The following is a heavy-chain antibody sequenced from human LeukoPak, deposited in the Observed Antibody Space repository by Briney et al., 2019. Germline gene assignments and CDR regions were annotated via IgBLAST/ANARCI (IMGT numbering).Heavy chain of an antibody. CDR3: ARGGTTTEAFGY. J-gene: IGHJ4*02. D-gene: IGHD1/OR15-1a*01. CDR1: GGSISSSSYY. Sequence: PSGTLSLTCAVSGGSISSSSYYWGWIRQPPGKGLEWIGSIYYSGSTYYNPSLKSRVTISVDTSKNQFSLKLSSVTAADTAVYYCARGGTTTEAFGYWGQGTLVTVSS. V-gene: IGHV4-39*07. CDR2: IYYSGST.